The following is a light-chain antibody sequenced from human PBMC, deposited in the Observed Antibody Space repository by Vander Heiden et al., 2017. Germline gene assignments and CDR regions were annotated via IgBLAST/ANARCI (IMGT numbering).Light chain of an antibody. CDR3: QQYYSTPFT. CDR1: QSVLYSSNNKNY. J-gene: IGKJ3*01. CDR2: WAS. V-gene: IGKV4-1*01. Sequence: DLVMTHSPDSLAVSPGERATINCKSSQSVLYSSNNKNYLAWYQQKPGQPPKLLIYWASTRESGVPDRFSGSGSGTDFTLTISSLQAEDVAVYYCQQYYSTPFTFGPGTKVDIK.